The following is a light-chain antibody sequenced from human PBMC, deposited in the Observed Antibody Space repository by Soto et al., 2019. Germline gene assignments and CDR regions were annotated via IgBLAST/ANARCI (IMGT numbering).Light chain of an antibody. J-gene: IGLJ2*01. V-gene: IGLV2-8*01. CDR2: EVS. CDR1: SSDVGGYNY. CDR3: SSYAGSNNPVI. Sequence: QSVLTQPPSASGSPGKSVTISCTGTSSDVGGYNYVSWYQQHPGKAPKFLIFEVSRRPSGVPDRFSGSKSGNTASLTVSGLQSDDEADYYCSSYAGSNNPVIFGGGTKVTVL.